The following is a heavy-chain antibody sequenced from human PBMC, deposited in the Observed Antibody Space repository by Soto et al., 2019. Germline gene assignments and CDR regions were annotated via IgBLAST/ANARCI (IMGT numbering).Heavy chain of an antibody. CDR1: GGTFSSYA. Sequence: QVQLVQSGAEVKKPGSSVKVSCKASGGTFSSYAISWVRQAPGQGLEWMGGIIPISGTANYAQKFQGRVTITADESTITAYMELSSLRSEDTAVYYCARSQGSSTSLEIYYYYYYAMDVWGQGTPVTVSS. CDR3: ARSQGSSTSLEIYYYYYYAMDV. CDR2: IIPISGTA. J-gene: IGHJ6*02. D-gene: IGHD2-2*01. V-gene: IGHV1-69*01.